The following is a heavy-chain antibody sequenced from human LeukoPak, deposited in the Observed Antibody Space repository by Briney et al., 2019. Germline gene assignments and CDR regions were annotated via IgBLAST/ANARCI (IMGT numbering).Heavy chain of an antibody. CDR1: GFTFSSYS. J-gene: IGHJ4*02. Sequence: GGSLRLSCAASGFTFSSYSMNWVRQAPGKGLEWVSYISSSSSIIYYADSVKGRFTISRDNAKNSLYLQMNSLRAEDTAVYYCARTYYYDSSGYSDYWGQGTLVTVSS. CDR2: ISSSSSII. D-gene: IGHD3-22*01. CDR3: ARTYYYDSSGYSDY. V-gene: IGHV3-48*04.